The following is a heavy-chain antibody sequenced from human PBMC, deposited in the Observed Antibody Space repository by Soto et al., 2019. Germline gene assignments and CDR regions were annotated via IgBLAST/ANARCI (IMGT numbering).Heavy chain of an antibody. D-gene: IGHD3-22*01. J-gene: IGHJ4*02. V-gene: IGHV3-49*03. Sequence: GGSLRLSCTASGFTFGDYAMSWFRQAPGKGLEWVGFIRSKAYGGATEYAASVKGRFTISRDDSKSIAYLQMNSLKTEDTAVYYCTRGPPHYYDSSGYIDYWGQGTLVTVSS. CDR1: GFTFGDYA. CDR2: IRSKAYGGAT. CDR3: TRGPPHYYDSSGYIDY.